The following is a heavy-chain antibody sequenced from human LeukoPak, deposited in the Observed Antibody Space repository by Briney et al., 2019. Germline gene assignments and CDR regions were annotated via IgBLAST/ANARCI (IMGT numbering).Heavy chain of an antibody. Sequence: GRSLRLSCAASGFTFNSYAMHWVRQAPGKGLEWVAVISYDGSNKYYADSVKGRFTISRDNSKNTLYLQMNSLRAEDTAVYYCARDQADYWGQGTLVTVSS. CDR3: ARDQADY. CDR1: GFTFNSYA. CDR2: ISYDGSNK. V-gene: IGHV3-30*04. J-gene: IGHJ4*02.